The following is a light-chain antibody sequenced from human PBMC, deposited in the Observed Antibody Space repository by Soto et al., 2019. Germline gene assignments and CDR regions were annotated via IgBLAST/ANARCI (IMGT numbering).Light chain of an antibody. CDR1: SSNIGSNY. J-gene: IGLJ1*01. CDR2: RNN. Sequence: QSVLTQPPSASGTPGQRVTISCSGSSSNIGSNYVYWYQQLPGTAPKLLIYRNNHRPSGVPDRFSGSKSGTSASLAISGLRSADEAVYYCSAWDDSLSGYVFGTGTKVTVL. CDR3: SAWDDSLSGYV. V-gene: IGLV1-47*01.